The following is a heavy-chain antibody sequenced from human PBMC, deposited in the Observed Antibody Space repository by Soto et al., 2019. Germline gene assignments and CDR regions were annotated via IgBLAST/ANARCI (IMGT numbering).Heavy chain of an antibody. D-gene: IGHD1-20*01. J-gene: IGHJ3*02. CDR2: IKQDGIGK. CDR3: ARDAFNFPAPVSSEAFDI. Sequence: EVQLVESGGGLVQPGGSLRLSCAASGFTFSNCWMSWVRQAPGKGLEWVANIKQDGIGKYYVDSVKGRFTISRDNARNSLYLQMNDLRAEDTAVYYCARDAFNFPAPVSSEAFDIWGKGTMVTVSS. V-gene: IGHV3-7*01. CDR1: GFTFSNCW.